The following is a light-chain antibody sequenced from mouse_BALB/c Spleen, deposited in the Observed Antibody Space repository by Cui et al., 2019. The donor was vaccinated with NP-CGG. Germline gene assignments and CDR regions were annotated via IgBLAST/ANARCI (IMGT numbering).Light chain of an antibody. CDR2: GTN. J-gene: IGLJ1*01. V-gene: IGLV1*01. Sequence: QAVVSQDSAPTTSPGETVTLTLPSSIGAVITSNYANWVKENPDHLFSGLIGGTNNRAPGVPARFSGSLIGEKAALTITGARTEKEAIYFCALWYSNNWVFGGGTKLTVL. CDR3: ALWYSNNWV. CDR1: IGAVITSNY.